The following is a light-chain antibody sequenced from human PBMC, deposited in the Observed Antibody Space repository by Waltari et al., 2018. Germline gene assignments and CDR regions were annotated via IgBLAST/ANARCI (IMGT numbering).Light chain of an antibody. J-gene: IGKJ2*01. Sequence: DIVMTQSPLSLPVTPGEPASISCSSSQSLLHSNGINSLDWYLQKPGQSPQLLIYLGSNRASGVPDRFSGSGSGTDFTLKISRVEAEDVGVYYCMQALQTPYTFGQGTKVEIK. CDR1: QSLLHSNGINS. V-gene: IGKV2-28*01. CDR3: MQALQTPYT. CDR2: LGS.